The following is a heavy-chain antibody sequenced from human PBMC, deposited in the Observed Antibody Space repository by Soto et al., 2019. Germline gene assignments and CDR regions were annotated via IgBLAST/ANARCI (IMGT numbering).Heavy chain of an antibody. V-gene: IGHV4-39*01. Sequence: QLQELGPRLVKPSETLSLTCTVSGGSISSGDYYWGWVRQPPGKGLEWNGSIYHTGTTSYNPSLKSRLIMSVDRSENQFSLRLNSVTVTDTAVYYCTGELSSSPFIWGQGTLVTVSS. D-gene: IGHD1-26*01. J-gene: IGHJ4*02. CDR1: GGSISSGDYY. CDR3: TGELSSSPFI. CDR2: IYHTGTT.